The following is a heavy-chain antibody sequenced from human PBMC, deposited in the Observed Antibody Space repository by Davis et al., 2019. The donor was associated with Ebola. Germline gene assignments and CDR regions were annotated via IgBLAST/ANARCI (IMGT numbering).Heavy chain of an antibody. CDR3: ARGGGSSSWYALEWYFDL. CDR1: GYTFTGYY. V-gene: IGHV1-2*04. J-gene: IGHJ2*01. Sequence: ASVKVSCKASGYTFTGYYMHWVRQAPGQGLEWMGWINPNSGGTNYAQKFQGWVTMTRDTSISTAYMELSRLRSDDTAVYYCARGGGSSSWYALEWYFDLWGRGTLVTVSS. D-gene: IGHD6-13*01. CDR2: INPNSGGT.